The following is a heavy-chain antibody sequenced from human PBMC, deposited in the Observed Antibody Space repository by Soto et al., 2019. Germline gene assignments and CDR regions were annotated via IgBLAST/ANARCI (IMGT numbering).Heavy chain of an antibody. CDR1: GITFSSYW. Sequence: EVQLVESGGGLVQPGGSLRLSCAASGITFSSYWMSWVRQAPGKGLEWVANIKQDGSEKFYVDSVKGRFTISRDNAKNSRYLLMNSRRGEDPAVYYCARDLSYGNIWGQGTMVTVSS. V-gene: IGHV3-7*04. CDR2: IKQDGSEK. J-gene: IGHJ3*02. CDR3: ARDLSYGNI. D-gene: IGHD5-18*01.